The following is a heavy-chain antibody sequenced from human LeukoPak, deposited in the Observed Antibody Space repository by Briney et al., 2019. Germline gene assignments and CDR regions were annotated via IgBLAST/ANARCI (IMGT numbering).Heavy chain of an antibody. CDR2: ISGTGGTT. Sequence: GGSLRLSCAASGFTFSNYGMTWVRQAPGKGLEWVSGISGTGGTTYYAHSAKARFTISRDNSKKTLYLQMNSLRAEDTAVYYCAKDQGRIVGAIIGAFDIWGQGTMVTVSS. J-gene: IGHJ3*02. D-gene: IGHD1-26*01. V-gene: IGHV3-23*01. CDR3: AKDQGRIVGAIIGAFDI. CDR1: GFTFSNYG.